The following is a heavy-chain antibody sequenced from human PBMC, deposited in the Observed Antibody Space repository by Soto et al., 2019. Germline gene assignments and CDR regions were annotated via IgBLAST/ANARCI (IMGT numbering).Heavy chain of an antibody. V-gene: IGHV3-74*01. J-gene: IGHJ5*02. CDR1: GFTFSSYW. CDR2: INSDGSST. Sequence: GSLRLSCAASGFTFSSYWMHWVRQAPGKGLVWVSRINSDGSSTSYADSVKGRFTISRDNAKNTLYLQMNSLRAEDTAVYYCARITARGNWFDPWGQGTLVTVSS. CDR3: ARITARGNWFDP. D-gene: IGHD1-20*01.